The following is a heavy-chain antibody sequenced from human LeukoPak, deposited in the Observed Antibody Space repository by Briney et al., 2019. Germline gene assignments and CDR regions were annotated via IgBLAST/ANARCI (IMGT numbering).Heavy chain of an antibody. J-gene: IGHJ4*02. CDR2: ISGSGGST. D-gene: IGHD3-22*01. CDR3: ASLVVITPGNDY. CDR1: GFTFSSYA. Sequence: RPGGSLRLSCAASGFTFSSYAMSWVRQAPGKGLEWVSAISGSGGSTYYADSVKGRFTISRDNAKNTLYLQMNSLRAEDTAVYYCASLVVITPGNDYWGQGTLVTVSS. V-gene: IGHV3-23*01.